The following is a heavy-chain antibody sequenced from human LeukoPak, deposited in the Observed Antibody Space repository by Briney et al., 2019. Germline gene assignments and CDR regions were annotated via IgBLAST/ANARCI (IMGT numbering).Heavy chain of an antibody. CDR1: GYTFTSNF. V-gene: IGHV1-46*01. Sequence: ASVKVSCKASGYTFTSNFLHWVRQAPGQGLEWIGIINPSGGSPTYAQKFQGRLTMTRDLSTSTVYMEMSSLRSEDTAVYFCARDLSGGSCIDYWGQGTLVTVSS. CDR3: ARDLSGGSCIDY. D-gene: IGHD2-15*01. CDR2: INPSGGSP. J-gene: IGHJ4*02.